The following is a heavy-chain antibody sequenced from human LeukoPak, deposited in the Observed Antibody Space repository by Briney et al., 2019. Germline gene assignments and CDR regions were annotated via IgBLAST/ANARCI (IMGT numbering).Heavy chain of an antibody. Sequence: GRSLRLSCAASGFTFSSYGMHGVRQAPGKRLEWVAVISYDGSNKYYADSVKGRFTISRDNSKNTLYLQLNSLRAEDTAVYYGAGSRYDMGLDYWGQGTLVTVSS. CDR3: AGSRYDMGLDY. V-gene: IGHV3-30*03. CDR1: GFTFSSYG. J-gene: IGHJ4*02. D-gene: IGHD2-15*01. CDR2: ISYDGSNK.